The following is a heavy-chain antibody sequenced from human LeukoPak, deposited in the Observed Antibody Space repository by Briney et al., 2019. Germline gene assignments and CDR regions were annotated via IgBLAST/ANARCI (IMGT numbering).Heavy chain of an antibody. Sequence: ASVKVSCKASGYTFTSYGISWVRQAPGQGLEWMGWINPNSGGTNYAQKFQGRVTMTRDTSISTAYMELSRLRSDDTAVYYCARAMVVPAAIGDSYYYYYYMDVWGKGTTVTISS. D-gene: IGHD2-2*02. CDR3: ARAMVVPAAIGDSYYYYYYMDV. CDR2: INPNSGGT. J-gene: IGHJ6*03. CDR1: GYTFTSYG. V-gene: IGHV1-2*02.